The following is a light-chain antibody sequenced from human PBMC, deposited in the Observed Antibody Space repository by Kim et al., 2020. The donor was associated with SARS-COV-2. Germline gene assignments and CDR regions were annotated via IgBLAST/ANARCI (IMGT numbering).Light chain of an antibody. Sequence: GDTVTITCRASDTVVTYLNWYQQKPGKAPKLLIYAASKLQTGVPSRFSGSGYGTHFTLTITSLQPDDFATYYCQQTYRLSFFGSGTKVDIK. J-gene: IGKJ3*01. CDR1: DTVVTY. CDR2: AAS. V-gene: IGKV1-39*01. CDR3: QQTYRLSF.